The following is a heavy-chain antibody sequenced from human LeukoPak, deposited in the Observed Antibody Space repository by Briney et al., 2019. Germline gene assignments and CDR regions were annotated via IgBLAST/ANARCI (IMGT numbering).Heavy chain of an antibody. CDR3: ARARDGSYDY. CDR2: ISSSSRTV. CDR1: GFTFTSTS. Sequence: GGPLRLSCAASGFTFTSTSMNWVRQAPGKGLEWISYISSSSRTVHYADSVTGRFTISRDNAKNSLYLQMNSLRDEGTAVYYGARARDGSYDYWGQGTLVTVSS. J-gene: IGHJ4*02. D-gene: IGHD1-26*01. V-gene: IGHV3-48*02.